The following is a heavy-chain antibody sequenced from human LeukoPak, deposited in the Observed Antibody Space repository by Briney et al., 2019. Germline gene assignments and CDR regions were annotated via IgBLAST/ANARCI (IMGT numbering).Heavy chain of an antibody. CDR3: ARNYYDILTGVRN. J-gene: IGHJ4*02. CDR1: GFSFSTYA. Sequence: GGSLRLSCAASGFSFSTYAMGWVRQAPGKGLEWVSSISGTGDSTYYADAVKGRFTISRDNSKNTLYLQMNSLRAEDTAVYYCARNYYDILTGVRNWGQGTLVTVSS. CDR2: ISGTGDST. V-gene: IGHV3-23*01. D-gene: IGHD3-9*01.